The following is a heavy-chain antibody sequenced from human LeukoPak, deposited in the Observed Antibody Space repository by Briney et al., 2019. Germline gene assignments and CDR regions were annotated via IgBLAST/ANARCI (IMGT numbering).Heavy chain of an antibody. V-gene: IGHV3-7*01. D-gene: IGHD6-19*01. Sequence: PGGSLRLSCAASGFTFSSYWMSWVRQAPGKGLEWVANIKQDGSEKYYVDSVKGRFTISRDNAKNSLYLQMNSLRAEDTAVYYCARDMSGIAVAGIFDYWGQGTLVTVSS. CDR3: ARDMSGIAVAGIFDY. J-gene: IGHJ4*02. CDR1: GFTFSSYW. CDR2: IKQDGSEK.